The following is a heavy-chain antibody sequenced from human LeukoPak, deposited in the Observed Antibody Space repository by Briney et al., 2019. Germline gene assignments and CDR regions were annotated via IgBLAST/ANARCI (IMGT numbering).Heavy chain of an antibody. CDR1: GFTFSSYA. V-gene: IGHV3-23*01. J-gene: IGHJ4*02. D-gene: IGHD2-15*01. CDR3: AKDRLRYCSGGSCYSACDY. Sequence: GGSLRLSCAASGFTFSSYAMSWVRQAPGKGLEWVSTISGSGGSTYYADSVKGRFTISRDNSKNTLYLQMNSLRAEDTAVYYCAKDRLRYCSGGSCYSACDYWGQGTLVTVSS. CDR2: ISGSGGST.